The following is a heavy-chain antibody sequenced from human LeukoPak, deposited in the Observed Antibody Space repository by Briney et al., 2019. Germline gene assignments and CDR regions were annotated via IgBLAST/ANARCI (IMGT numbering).Heavy chain of an antibody. Sequence: ASETLSLTCAVYGGSFSGNYWSWIRQPPGKGLEWIGEINHSGSTNYNPSLKSRVTISVDTSKNQFSLKLSSVTAADTAVYYCARGPYWNYVNWYFDLCGRGTLVTVSS. J-gene: IGHJ2*01. CDR1: GGSFSGNY. D-gene: IGHD1-7*01. CDR3: ARGPYWNYVNWYFDL. CDR2: INHSGST. V-gene: IGHV4-34*01.